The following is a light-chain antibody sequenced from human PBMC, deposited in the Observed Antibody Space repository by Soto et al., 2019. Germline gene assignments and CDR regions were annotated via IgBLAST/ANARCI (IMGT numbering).Light chain of an antibody. J-gene: IGKJ5*01. Sequence: DIQMPQSTSSLSASVGDSVTITCRASQGISIYLAWYQQAAGKVPKHLIYGASKLQSGVPSRFSGSASGTDFTLTISSLQPEDGATYYGQQSYSTSITFGQGTRLEIK. CDR2: GAS. V-gene: IGKV1-27*01. CDR1: QGISIY. CDR3: QQSYSTSIT.